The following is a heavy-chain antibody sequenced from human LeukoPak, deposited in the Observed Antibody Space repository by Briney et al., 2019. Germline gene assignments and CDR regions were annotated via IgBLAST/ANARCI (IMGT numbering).Heavy chain of an antibody. CDR3: AKAMPYYYDSSGYSYFDY. V-gene: IGHV3-9*01. CDR1: GFTFDDYA. CDR2: ISWNSGSI. D-gene: IGHD3-22*01. Sequence: GGSLRLSCVAPGFTFDDYAMHWVRQAPGKGLEWISGISWNSGSIGYADSVKGRFTISRDNAKNSLYLQMNSLRPEDTALYYCAKAMPYYYDSSGYSYFDYWGQGTLVTVSS. J-gene: IGHJ4*02.